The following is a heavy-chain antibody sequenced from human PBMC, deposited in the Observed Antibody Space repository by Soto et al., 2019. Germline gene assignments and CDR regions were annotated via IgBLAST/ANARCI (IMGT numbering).Heavy chain of an antibody. V-gene: IGHV1-69*01. CDR2: IIPIFGTA. CDR1: GGTFSSYA. D-gene: IGHD6-13*01. CDR3: ARDHRHSSSWYSPTPRYYYYGMDV. J-gene: IGHJ6*02. Sequence: QVQLVQSGAEVKKPGSSVKVSCKASGGTFSSYAISWVRQAPGQGLEWMGGIIPIFGTANYAQKFQGRVTITADESTSTAYMELSSLRSEDTAVYYCARDHRHSSSWYSPTPRYYYYGMDVWGQGTTVTVSS.